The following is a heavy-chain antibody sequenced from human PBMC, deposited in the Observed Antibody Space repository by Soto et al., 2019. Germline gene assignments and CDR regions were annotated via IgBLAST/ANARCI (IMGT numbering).Heavy chain of an antibody. CDR1: GFTFSSYA. Sequence: GGSLRLSCAASGFTFSSYAMHWVRQAPGKGLEWVAVISYDGSNKYYADSVKGRFTISRDNSKNTLYLQMNSLRAEDTAVYYCARGGYYYDSTGHFDYWGQGTLVTVSS. J-gene: IGHJ4*02. V-gene: IGHV3-30-3*01. CDR3: ARGGYYYDSTGHFDY. D-gene: IGHD3-22*01. CDR2: ISYDGSNK.